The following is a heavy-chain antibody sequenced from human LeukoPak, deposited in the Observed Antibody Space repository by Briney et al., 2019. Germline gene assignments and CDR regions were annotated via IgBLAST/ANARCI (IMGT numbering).Heavy chain of an antibody. CDR1: GFTVSSNY. J-gene: IGHJ4*02. V-gene: IGHV3-66*01. CDR2: IYSGGST. D-gene: IGHD3-22*01. Sequence: GGSLRLSCAASGFTVSSNYMSWVRQAPGEGLEWVSVIYSGGSTYYADSVKGRFTISRDNSKNTLYLQMNSLRAEDTAVYYCAGDGDYYDSSGGDYWGQGTLVTVSS. CDR3: AGDGDYYDSSGGDY.